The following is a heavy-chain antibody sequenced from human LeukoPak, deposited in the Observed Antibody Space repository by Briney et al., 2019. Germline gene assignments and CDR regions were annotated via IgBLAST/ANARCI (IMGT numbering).Heavy chain of an antibody. J-gene: IGHJ4*01. CDR1: GFTFDDYG. V-gene: IGHV3-20*04. CDR2: INWNGGST. Sequence: GGSLRLSCAASGFTFDDYGMSWVRQAPGKGLEWVSGINWNGGSTGYADSVQGRFTISRDNAKHSLYLQMNSLRAEDTSLYYCARLMYSYDSTGAIDGWGQATLVT. D-gene: IGHD3-22*01. CDR3: ARLMYSYDSTGAIDG.